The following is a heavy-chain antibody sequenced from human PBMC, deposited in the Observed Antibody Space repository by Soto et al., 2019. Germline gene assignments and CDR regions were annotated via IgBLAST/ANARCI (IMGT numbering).Heavy chain of an antibody. CDR3: ASGRLASRYYGLDV. D-gene: IGHD6-6*01. CDR2: IFTSGNT. Sequence: LSLTCTVSGGSMNDYYWSWIRQPAGKGLEWIGRIFTSGNTNYNPSLRSRLTMSVDTSTNQVSLRLTSVTAADTAVYYCASGRLASRYYGLDVWGQGTTVTVSS. J-gene: IGHJ6*02. CDR1: GGSMNDYY. V-gene: IGHV4-4*07.